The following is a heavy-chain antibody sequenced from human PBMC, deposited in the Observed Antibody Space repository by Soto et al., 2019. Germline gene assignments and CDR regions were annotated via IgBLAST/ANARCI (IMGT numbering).Heavy chain of an antibody. CDR2: INHSGST. CDR1: GGSLSGYC. Sequence: SETLSLTCAGYGGSLSGYCWSWIRQPPGKGLEWIGEINHSGSTNYNPSLKSRVTISVDTSKNQFSLKLSSVTAADTAVYYCARAPSSGWTLEYFQHWGQGTLVTVSS. J-gene: IGHJ1*01. V-gene: IGHV4-34*01. D-gene: IGHD6-19*01. CDR3: ARAPSSGWTLEYFQH.